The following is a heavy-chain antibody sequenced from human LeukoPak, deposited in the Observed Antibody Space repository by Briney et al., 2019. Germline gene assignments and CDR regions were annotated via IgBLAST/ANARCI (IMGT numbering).Heavy chain of an antibody. V-gene: IGHV3-21*01. CDR2: ISSSSSYI. CDR3: ARESPYCTNGVCSDFDC. CDR1: GFTFSSYG. J-gene: IGHJ4*02. Sequence: GGSLRLSCAASGFTFSSYGMHWVRQAPGKGLEWVSSISSSSSYIYYADSVKGRFTISRDNAKNSLYLQMNSLRAEDTAVYYCARESPYCTNGVCSDFDCWGQGTLVTVSS. D-gene: IGHD2-8*01.